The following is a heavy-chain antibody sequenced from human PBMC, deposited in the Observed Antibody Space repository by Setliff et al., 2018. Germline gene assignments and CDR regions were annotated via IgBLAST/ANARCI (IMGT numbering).Heavy chain of an antibody. CDR1: GISITSGHY. CDR2: IYHRGRT. D-gene: IGHD3-16*01. V-gene: IGHV4-38-2*01. Sequence: SETLSLTCDVSGISITSGHYWGWIRQPPGKGLEWIVTIYHRGRTYYNPSLDSRVTISLDTSKNQYSLRLRSVTAADTAVYYCASPRRDDLDTPFDAFDLWGQGTRVTVSS. CDR3: ASPRRDDLDTPFDAFDL. J-gene: IGHJ4*02.